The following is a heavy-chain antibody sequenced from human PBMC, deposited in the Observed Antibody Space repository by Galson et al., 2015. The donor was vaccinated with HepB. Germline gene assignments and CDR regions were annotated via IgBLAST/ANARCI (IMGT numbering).Heavy chain of an antibody. CDR1: GFTFSSHW. Sequence: SLRLSCAASGFTFSSHWMSWARQAQGEGLEWVANIKQDGSEKYYVDSVKGRFTISRDNAKNSLYLQMNSLRAEDTAVYYCARDQYVRRGYSSGDFDYWGQGTLVTVSS. CDR2: IKQDGSEK. J-gene: IGHJ4*02. D-gene: IGHD5-18*01. CDR3: ARDQYVRRGYSSGDFDY. V-gene: IGHV3-7*01.